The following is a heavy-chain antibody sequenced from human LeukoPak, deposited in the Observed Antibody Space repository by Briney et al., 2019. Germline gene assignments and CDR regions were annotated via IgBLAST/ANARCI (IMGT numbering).Heavy chain of an antibody. V-gene: IGHV3-7*03. CDR2: IHPEGNEK. CDR1: GFSFTNFW. D-gene: IGHD3-16*01. Sequence: PGGSLRLSCAVSGFSFTNFWMSWVRQAPGRGLEWVANIHPEGNEKYHVESVKGRFTISRDNTKNLLFLQMNSLRVEDTAVYYCARGDAFSGDHWGQGTLVTVSS. CDR3: ARGDAFSGDH. J-gene: IGHJ4*02.